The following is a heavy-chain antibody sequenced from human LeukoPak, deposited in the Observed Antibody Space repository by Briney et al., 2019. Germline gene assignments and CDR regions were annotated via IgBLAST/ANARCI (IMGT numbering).Heavy chain of an antibody. CDR3: VRGRYFYGLDV. J-gene: IGHJ6*02. Sequence: PSETLSLTCSVSGDSLSSGDNHWTWMRQPPGKGLEWIGYIYSSGTAYYKASLKSRLIISLNKSNSHFDLKLYSVTAADTAVYYCVRGRYFYGLDVWGQGTTVTVSS. CDR2: IYSSGTA. CDR1: GDSLSSGDNH. V-gene: IGHV4-30-4*01.